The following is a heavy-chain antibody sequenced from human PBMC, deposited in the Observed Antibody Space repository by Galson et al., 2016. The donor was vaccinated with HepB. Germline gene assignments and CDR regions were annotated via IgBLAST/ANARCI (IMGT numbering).Heavy chain of an antibody. D-gene: IGHD2/OR15-2a*01. CDR2: ISGSGGST. J-gene: IGHJ4*02. CDR3: AKDRSGRFYFPSGDFDY. V-gene: IGHV3-23*01. CDR1: PNNSNTYA. Sequence: SLRLSCAASPNNSNTYAMSWVRQAPGKGLEWVSGISGSGGSTFYADSVKGRFTIPRDNSKNTVFLQMNSLRAEDTAVYYCAKDRSGRFYFPSGDFDYWGQGALVTVSS.